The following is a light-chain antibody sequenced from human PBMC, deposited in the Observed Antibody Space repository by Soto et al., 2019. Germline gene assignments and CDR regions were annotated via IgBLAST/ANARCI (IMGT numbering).Light chain of an antibody. CDR1: SSDVGSSNG. J-gene: IGLJ1*01. CDR3: SSYTSTSTYV. V-gene: IGLV2-18*02. Sequence: QSALTQPPSVSGSPGQSVTISCTGTSSDVGSSNGVSWYQQPPGTAPKLMIYDVSNRPSGVPDRFSGSKSGNTASLTVSGLQAEDEADYYCSSYTSTSTYVFGTGTKLTVL. CDR2: DVS.